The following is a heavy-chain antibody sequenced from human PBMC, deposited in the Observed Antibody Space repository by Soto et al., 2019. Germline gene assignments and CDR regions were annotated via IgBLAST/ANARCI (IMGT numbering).Heavy chain of an antibody. Sequence: SETLSLTCTVSGGSISSSSYYWGWIRQPPGKGLEWIGSIYYSGSTYYNPSLKSRVTISVDTSKNQFSLKLSSVTAADTAVYYCARSLWGRITIFGVVTSYYYYYGMDVWRQGTTVT. CDR2: IYYSGST. D-gene: IGHD3-3*01. CDR3: ARSLWGRITIFGVVTSYYYYYGMDV. V-gene: IGHV4-39*01. CDR1: GGSISSSSYY. J-gene: IGHJ6*02.